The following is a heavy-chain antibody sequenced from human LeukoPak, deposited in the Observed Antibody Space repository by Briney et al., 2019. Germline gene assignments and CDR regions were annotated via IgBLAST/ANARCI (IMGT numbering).Heavy chain of an antibody. CDR3: ARHLEGHYYMDV. V-gene: IGHV4-59*08. Sequence: TPSETLSLTCAVSGGSIRSDYWSWLRQPPGKGLEWIGYIYNSGSTNYSPSPRVSISADTSKNQFSLELSSVTAADTAVYYCARHLEGHYYMDVWGKGTTVTVSS. J-gene: IGHJ6*03. D-gene: IGHD1-1*01. CDR2: IYNSGST. CDR1: GGSIRSDY.